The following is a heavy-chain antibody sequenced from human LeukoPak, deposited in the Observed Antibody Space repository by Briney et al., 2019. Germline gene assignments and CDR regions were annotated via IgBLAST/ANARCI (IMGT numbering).Heavy chain of an antibody. V-gene: IGHV4-59*01. J-gene: IGHJ5*02. CDR1: GGSISNYY. D-gene: IGHD2-2*01. Sequence: SETLSLTCTVSGGSISNYYWSWIRQPPGKGLEWIGYIHYSGSTNNNPSLKSRVTISVDTSMNQFSLKLTSVTAADTAVYYCARALGYCSSTSCYNWFDPWGQGTLITVSS. CDR2: IHYSGST. CDR3: ARALGYCSSTSCYNWFDP.